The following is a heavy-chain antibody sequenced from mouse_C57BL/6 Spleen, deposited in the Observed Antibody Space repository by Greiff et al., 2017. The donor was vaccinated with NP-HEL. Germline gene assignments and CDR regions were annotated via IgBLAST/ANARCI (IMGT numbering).Heavy chain of an antibody. J-gene: IGHJ2*01. CDR3: ARVFLTTVVSFDY. V-gene: IGHV14-2*01. CDR2: IDPEDGET. Sequence: EVMLVESGAELVKPGASVKLSCTASGFNIKDYYMHWVKQRTEQGLEWIGRIDPEDGETKYAPKFQGKATITADTSSNTAYLQLSSLTSEDTAVYYCARVFLTTVVSFDYWGQGTTLTVSS. D-gene: IGHD1-1*01. CDR1: GFNIKDYY.